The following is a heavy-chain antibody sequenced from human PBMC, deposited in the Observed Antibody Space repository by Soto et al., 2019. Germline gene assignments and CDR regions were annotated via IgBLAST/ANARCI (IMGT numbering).Heavy chain of an antibody. V-gene: IGHV3-48*02. CDR2: ISSGSTTI. Sequence: PGGSLRLSCAASGFSFSTSTMNWVRQAPGKGLEWVSYISSGSTTIYYADSVKDRFTISRDNGKNSLYLQMNSLRDEDTAVYYCARVRRNDASDYYGMDVWGQGTGVTVSS. D-gene: IGHD1-1*01. J-gene: IGHJ6*02. CDR1: GFSFSTST. CDR3: ARVRRNDASDYYGMDV.